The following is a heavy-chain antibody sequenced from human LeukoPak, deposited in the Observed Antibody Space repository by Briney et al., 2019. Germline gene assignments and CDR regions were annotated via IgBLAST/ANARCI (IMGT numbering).Heavy chain of an antibody. CDR1: GFTFSIYC. J-gene: IGHJ4*02. CDR2: IWYDGSNK. D-gene: IGHD5-18*01. CDR3: AKDGYSYVLRYYIDY. V-gene: IGHV3-33*06. Sequence: GRSLRLSCAASGFTFSIYCMRWVRQAPGKGLGWVAVIWYDGSNKYYADSVKGQFTISRDNSKNPLYLQMNSLRAEDTAVYYCAKDGYSYVLRYYIDYWGQGTLVTVSS.